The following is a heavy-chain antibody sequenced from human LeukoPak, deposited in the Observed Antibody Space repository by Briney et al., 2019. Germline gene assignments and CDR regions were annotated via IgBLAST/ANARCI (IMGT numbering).Heavy chain of an antibody. V-gene: IGHV4-59*08. CDR1: GGSISSFY. D-gene: IGHD2-2*03. CDR2: IYVSVIS. J-gene: IGHJ6*04. CDR3: ARQSHVDIFLDV. Sequence: PETLSLTCGVSGGSISSFYWSWMRQPPGKGLEWIAYIYVSVISKYTPSIKRRVTISALTSQHQLSLKLSSVTAADIAVYYCARQSHVDIFLDVWGKGTTVTVCS.